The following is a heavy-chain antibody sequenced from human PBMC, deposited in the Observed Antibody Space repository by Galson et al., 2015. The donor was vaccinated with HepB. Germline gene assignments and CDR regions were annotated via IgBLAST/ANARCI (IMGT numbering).Heavy chain of an antibody. CDR2: ISHDESSK. J-gene: IGHJ4*02. D-gene: IGHD6-13*01. CDR3: AKPYSSGWYAGFFDC. Sequence: SLRLSCAASGFTFSSYDMHWVRQAPGKGLEWVALISHDESSKYFADSVKGRFTISRDNSENTLYLQMNSLRAEDTAMYYCAKPYSSGWYAGFFDCWGQGTLVTVSS. CDR1: GFTFSSYD. V-gene: IGHV3-30*18.